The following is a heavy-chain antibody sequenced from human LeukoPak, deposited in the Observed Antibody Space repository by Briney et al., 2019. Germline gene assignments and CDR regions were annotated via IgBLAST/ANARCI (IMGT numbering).Heavy chain of an antibody. D-gene: IGHD3-10*01. Sequence: SETLSLTCTVSGGSISSYYWSWIRQPPGKCLEWIGYIYYSGSTNYNPSLKSRVTISVDTSKNQFSLKLSSVTAADTAVCYCARRLLWFGEAGWFDPWGQGTLVTISP. CDR3: ARRLLWFGEAGWFDP. CDR1: GGSISSYY. J-gene: IGHJ5*02. CDR2: IYYSGST. V-gene: IGHV4-59*01.